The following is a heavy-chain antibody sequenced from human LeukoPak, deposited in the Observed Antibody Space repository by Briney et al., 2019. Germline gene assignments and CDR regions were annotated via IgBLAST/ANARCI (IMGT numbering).Heavy chain of an antibody. Sequence: KPSQTLSLTCTVSGYSISSGYYWGWIRQPPGKGLEWIGSIYHSGSTYYNPSLKSRVTILVDTSKNQFSLKLNSVTAADTAVYYCASRSYWYFDLWGRGTLVTVSS. CDR3: ASRSYWYFDL. CDR2: IYHSGST. V-gene: IGHV4-38-2*02. J-gene: IGHJ2*01. CDR1: GYSISSGYY.